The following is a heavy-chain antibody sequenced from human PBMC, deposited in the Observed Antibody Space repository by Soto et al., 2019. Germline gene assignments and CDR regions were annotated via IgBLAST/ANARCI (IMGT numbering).Heavy chain of an antibody. D-gene: IGHD2-2*01. CDR1: SGSISSSNW. CDR2: IYHSGST. V-gene: IGHV4-4*02. J-gene: IGHJ6*03. CDR3: ARGGDCSSTSCYAWGADYYYYYMDV. Sequence: LTCAVSSGSISSSNWWSWVRQPPGKGLEWIGEIYHSGSTNYNPSLKSRVTISVDKSKNQFSLKLSSVTAADTAVYYCARGGDCSSTSCYAWGADYYYYYMDVWGKGTTVTVSS.